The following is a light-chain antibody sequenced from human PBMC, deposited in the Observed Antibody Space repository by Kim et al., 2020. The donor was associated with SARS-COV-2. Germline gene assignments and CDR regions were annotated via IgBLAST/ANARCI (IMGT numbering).Light chain of an antibody. CDR1: KSNVGNNP. CDR3: NSRETGDHYV. CDR2: GDG. Sequence: QSVLTQPPSASGTPGQRVTISCSGSKSNVGNNPVNWYQQFPGTAPKLLIYGDGQRPSGVFDRFSGSFSEDTVSSGNMAFLTITGAQAEDEAVYYCNSRETGDHYVFGTGTKVTVL. V-gene: IGLV1-44*01. J-gene: IGLJ1*01.